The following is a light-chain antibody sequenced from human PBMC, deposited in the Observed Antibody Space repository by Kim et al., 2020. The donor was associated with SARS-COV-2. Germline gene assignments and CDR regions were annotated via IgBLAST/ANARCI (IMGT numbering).Light chain of an antibody. J-gene: IGLJ3*02. Sequence: APGKTARITCGGKNIGSKSVHWYQQKPGQAPVLVIYYDSDRPSGIPERFSGSNSGNTATLTISRVEAGDEAEYYCQVWDSSSDHPVFGGGTQLTVL. CDR2: YDS. V-gene: IGLV3-21*04. CDR3: QVWDSSSDHPV. CDR1: NIGSKS.